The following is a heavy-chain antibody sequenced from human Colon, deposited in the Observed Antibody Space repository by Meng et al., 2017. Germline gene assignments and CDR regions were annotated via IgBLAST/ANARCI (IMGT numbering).Heavy chain of an antibody. CDR3: ARGLYPTTPAQLVD. D-gene: IGHD1-14*01. J-gene: IGHJ4*02. CDR2: MNTNSGNK. V-gene: IGHV1-8*01. CDR1: GYTFTSYD. Sequence: QGQRRQSGAEVKKPGASVKVSCKTSGYTFTSYDINWVRQAAGQGLEWIGWMNTNSGNKDYAWNFQGRVTLTSDTSLTTAYMELSSLRPEDTAVYYCARGLYPTTPAQLVDWGQGTLVTVSS.